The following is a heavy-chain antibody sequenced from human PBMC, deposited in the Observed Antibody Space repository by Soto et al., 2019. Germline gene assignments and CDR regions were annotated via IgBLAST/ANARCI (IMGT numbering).Heavy chain of an antibody. CDR3: AIFDKRVADLDY. CDR1: GYTFTGYY. CDR2: ISPNNGDT. J-gene: IGHJ4*02. V-gene: IGHV1-18*04. D-gene: IGHD6-19*01. Sequence: ASVKVSCKASGYTFTGYYMHWVRQAPGQGLEWMGWISPNNGDTKYVQRFQGRFTMTTDTPTRTAYMELRSLRSDDTAVYYCAIFDKRVADLDYWGQGARVTVSS.